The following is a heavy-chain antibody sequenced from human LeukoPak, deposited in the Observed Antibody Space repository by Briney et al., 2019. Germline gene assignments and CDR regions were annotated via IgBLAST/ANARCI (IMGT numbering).Heavy chain of an antibody. V-gene: IGHV3-66*02. D-gene: IGHD6-13*01. J-gene: IGHJ1*01. CDR3: ARSQRGIAPTGFQH. Sequence: PGGSLRLSCAASGFTVSNNYMSWVRQAPGRGLEWVSVIYSGGGTYYADSVKGRFTISRDNSKNMVYLQIKSLRAEDTAVYYCARSQRGIAPTGFQHWGQGTLVTVSS. CDR2: IYSGGGT. CDR1: GFTVSNNY.